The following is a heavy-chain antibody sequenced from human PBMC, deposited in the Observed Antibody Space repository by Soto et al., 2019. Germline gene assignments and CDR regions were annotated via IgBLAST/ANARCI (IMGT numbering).Heavy chain of an antibody. CDR1: GFTFNDFE. D-gene: IGHD2-8*01. CDR3: ARGFGRCTY. Sequence: EVQLLESGGGLVQPGGSLRLSCGVSGFTFNDFEMNWVRQAPGKGLEWLAYIDGSGATKKYADSVRGRFTISRDNANNSLFLQMSSLSAADTAMYYCARGFGRCTYWGQGTLVSVSS. CDR2: IDGSGATK. J-gene: IGHJ4*02. V-gene: IGHV3-48*03.